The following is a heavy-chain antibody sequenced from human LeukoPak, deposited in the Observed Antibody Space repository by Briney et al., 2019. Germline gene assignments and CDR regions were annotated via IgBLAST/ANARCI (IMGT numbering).Heavy chain of an antibody. D-gene: IGHD4-17*01. CDR2: ISYIGTT. Sequence: SETLSLTCAVSADSFSSRYWTWIRQPPGKGLEWIGYISYIGTTNYNPSLKSRVTISIDTSKNQFSLKLSSVTAADTAVYYCARDLVTVTKGFDIWGQGTMVSVSS. J-gene: IGHJ3*02. CDR3: ARDLVTVTKGFDI. V-gene: IGHV4-59*11. CDR1: ADSFSSRY.